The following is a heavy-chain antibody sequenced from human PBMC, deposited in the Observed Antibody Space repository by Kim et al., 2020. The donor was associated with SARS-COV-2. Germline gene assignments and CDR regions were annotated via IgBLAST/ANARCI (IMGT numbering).Heavy chain of an antibody. Sequence: KFRGRVTMTRDTSVSTAYMELNSLTPDDTAVYYCAKDASTGTTYWYFDLWGRGTLVTVSS. D-gene: IGHD4-17*01. CDR3: AKDASTGTTYWYFDL. V-gene: IGHV1-2*02. J-gene: IGHJ2*01.